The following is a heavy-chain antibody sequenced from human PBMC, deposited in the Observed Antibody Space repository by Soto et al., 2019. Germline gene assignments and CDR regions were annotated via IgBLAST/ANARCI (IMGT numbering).Heavy chain of an antibody. Sequence: QITLKESGPTLVKPTQTLTLTCTFSGFSLSTSGVGVGWIRQPPGKALEWLALIYWDDDKRYSPSLKSRLTIAKDTSKNQVVLTMTNMDPVVTATYYCAPLIRDTSGWYSFDPWGQGTLVTVSS. V-gene: IGHV2-5*02. D-gene: IGHD6-19*01. CDR3: APLIRDTSGWYSFDP. CDR1: GFSLSTSGVG. CDR2: IYWDDDK. J-gene: IGHJ5*02.